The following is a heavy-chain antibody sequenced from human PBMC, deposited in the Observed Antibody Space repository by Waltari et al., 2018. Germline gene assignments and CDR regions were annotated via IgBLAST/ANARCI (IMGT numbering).Heavy chain of an antibody. D-gene: IGHD3-10*01. CDR2: SYYRGST. J-gene: IGHJ6*03. Sequence: QVQLQESGPGLVKPSETLSLTCTVSGGSISSYYWSWIRQPPGKGLEWIWYSYYRGSTNHNPSLKSRVTRSVDTSKNQCSLKLSSVTAADTAVYDCAREDYYGSGSYSRRYYYYYMDVWGKGTTVTVSS. V-gene: IGHV4-59*01. CDR3: AREDYYGSGSYSRRYYYYYMDV. CDR1: GGSISSYY.